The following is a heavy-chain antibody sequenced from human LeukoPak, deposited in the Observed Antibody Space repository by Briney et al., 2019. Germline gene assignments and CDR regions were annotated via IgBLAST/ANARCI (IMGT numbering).Heavy chain of an antibody. J-gene: IGHJ4*02. CDR2: ISYDGSNK. D-gene: IGHD5-18*01. CDR1: GFTFSSYG. V-gene: IGHV3-30*18. Sequence: GRSLRLSCAASGFTFSSYGMHWVRQAPGKGREWVAGISYDGSNKYYADSVKGRFTISRDNSKNTLYLQLNSLRAEDTAVYYCAKDTWIQLWHFFDYWGQGTLVTVSS. CDR3: AKDTWIQLWHFFDY.